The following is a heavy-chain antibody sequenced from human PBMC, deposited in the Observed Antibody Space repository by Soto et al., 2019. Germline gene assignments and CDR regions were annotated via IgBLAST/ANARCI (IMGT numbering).Heavy chain of an antibody. Sequence: PSQTLSLTCAISGDSVSSNSAAWNWIRQSPSRGLEWLGRTYYRSKWYNDYAVSVKSRITINPDTSKNQFSLQLNSVTPEDTAEYFFSYVAGCRNGACNPGYHDMDVWGKGTTVTVSS. CDR2: TYYRSKWYN. V-gene: IGHV6-1*01. D-gene: IGHD2-8*01. J-gene: IGHJ6*04. CDR1: GDSVSSNSAA. CDR3: SYVAGCRNGACNPGYHDMDV.